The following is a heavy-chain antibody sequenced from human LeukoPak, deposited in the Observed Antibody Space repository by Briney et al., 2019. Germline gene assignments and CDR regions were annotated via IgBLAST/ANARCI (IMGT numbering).Heavy chain of an antibody. CDR3: ARDHHGLDV. CDR2: MNPDGGDK. CDR1: GLAFSSSW. J-gene: IGHJ6*02. Sequence: GGSLRLSCAASGLAFSSSWMTWVRQAPGKGLEWMANMNPDGGDKYYVDSAEGRFTISRDNAKNSLYLQMNSLRAEDTAVYYCARDHHGLDVWGQGTTVTVSS. V-gene: IGHV3-7*01.